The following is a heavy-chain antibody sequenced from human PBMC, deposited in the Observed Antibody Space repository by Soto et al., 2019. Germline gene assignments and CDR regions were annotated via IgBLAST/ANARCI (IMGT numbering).Heavy chain of an antibody. CDR2: VSNGGSAK. J-gene: IGHJ6*03. CDR1: GFTFSDQY. Sequence: SGGSLRLSCAASGFTFSDQYMGWIRQAPGKGLEWISYVSNGGSAKYYADSVKGRFTISRDNSKNTQYLQMNSLRAEDTAVYYCANHISGTHYYYYYMDVWGKGTTVTVSS. CDR3: ANHISGTHYYYYYMDV. V-gene: IGHV3-11*04. D-gene: IGHD1-1*01.